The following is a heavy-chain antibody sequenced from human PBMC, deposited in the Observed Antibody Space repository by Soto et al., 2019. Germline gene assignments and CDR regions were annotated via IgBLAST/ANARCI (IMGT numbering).Heavy chain of an antibody. CDR3: ARELGDYYGSGSYFHSFDY. D-gene: IGHD3-10*01. Sequence: ASVKVSCKASGYTFTSYAMHWVRQAPGQRLEWMGWINAGNGNTKYSQKFQGRVTITRDTSASTAYMELSSLRSEDTAVYYCARELGDYYGSGSYFHSFDYWGQGTLVTVSS. CDR2: INAGNGNT. CDR1: GYTFTSYA. V-gene: IGHV1-3*01. J-gene: IGHJ4*02.